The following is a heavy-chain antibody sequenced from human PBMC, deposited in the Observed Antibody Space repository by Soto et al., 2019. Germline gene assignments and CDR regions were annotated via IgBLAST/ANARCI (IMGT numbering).Heavy chain of an antibody. J-gene: IGHJ4*02. CDR1: GFTFDDYA. Sequence: EVHLVESGGGLVQPGRSLRLSCAASGFTFDDYAIHWVRQVPGKGVEWVSGLTWNSGSIAYADSVKGRFTISRDNAKNSLYLQMNSLRAEDTALHYCVKVCSSANCFEDYSGQGTRVTVSS. CDR3: VKVCSSANCFEDY. CDR2: LTWNSGSI. D-gene: IGHD2-2*01. V-gene: IGHV3-9*01.